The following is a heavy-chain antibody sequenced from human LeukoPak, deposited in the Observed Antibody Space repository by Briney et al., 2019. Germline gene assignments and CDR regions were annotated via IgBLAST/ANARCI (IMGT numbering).Heavy chain of an antibody. CDR1: GGSISSYY. Sequence: EASETLSLTCTASGGSISSYYWSWIRQPPGKGLEWIGYVYHSGSTYYNPSLKSRVTISVDRSKNQFSLKLSSVTAADTAVYYCARGHIAVVVAFDIWGQGTMVTVSS. J-gene: IGHJ3*02. CDR3: ARGHIAVVVAFDI. CDR2: VYHSGST. D-gene: IGHD2-21*01. V-gene: IGHV4-59*12.